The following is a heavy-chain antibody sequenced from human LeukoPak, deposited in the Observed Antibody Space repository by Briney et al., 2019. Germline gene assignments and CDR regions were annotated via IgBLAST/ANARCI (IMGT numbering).Heavy chain of an antibody. D-gene: IGHD5-24*01. CDR2: IYYSGST. V-gene: IGHV4-59*01. CDR1: GGSISSYY. J-gene: IGHJ3*02. CDR3: ARYGDDYNDAFDI. Sequence: PSETLSLTCTVSGGSISSYYWSWIRQPPGKGLEWIGYIYYSGSTNYIPSLKSRVTISVDTSKNQFSLKLSSVTAADTAVYYCARYGDDYNDAFDIWGQGTMVTVSS.